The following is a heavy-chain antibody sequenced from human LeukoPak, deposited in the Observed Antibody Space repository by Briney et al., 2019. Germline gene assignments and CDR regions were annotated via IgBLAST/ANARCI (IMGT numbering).Heavy chain of an antibody. CDR2: IYYSGST. CDR3: ARGLGYCSGGSCFRIHFDY. Sequence: SETLSLTCTVSGGSISSYYWSWIRQPPGKGLEWIGYIYYSGSTNYNPSLKSRVTISVDTSKNQFSLKLSSVTAADTAVYYCARGLGYCSGGSCFRIHFDYWGQGTLVTVSS. D-gene: IGHD2-15*01. J-gene: IGHJ4*02. V-gene: IGHV4-59*08. CDR1: GGSISSYY.